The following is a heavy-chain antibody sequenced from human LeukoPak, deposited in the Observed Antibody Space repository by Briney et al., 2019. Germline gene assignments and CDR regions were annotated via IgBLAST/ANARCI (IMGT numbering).Heavy chain of an antibody. CDR1: GFTFSKYG. CDR3: ARSTAGLDY. J-gene: IGHJ4*02. Sequence: GGSLRLSCAASGFTFSKYGMSWVRQAPGKGLEWVGNIKQEGSEQYYVDSMRGRFTISRDNAKNSLYLQMSSLRAEDTAVYYCARSTAGLDYWGQGTLVTVSS. D-gene: IGHD1-1*01. CDR2: IKQEGSEQ. V-gene: IGHV3-7*01.